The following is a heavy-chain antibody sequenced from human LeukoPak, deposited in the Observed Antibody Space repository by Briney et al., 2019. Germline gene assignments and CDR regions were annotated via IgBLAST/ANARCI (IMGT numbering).Heavy chain of an antibody. Sequence: ASVKVSCKVSGYTLTELSMHWVRQAPGKGLEWMGGFDPEDGETIYAQKFQGRVTMTEDTSTDTAYMELSGLRSEDTAVYYCATDPYCSSTSCYFGWGQGTLVTVSS. D-gene: IGHD2-2*01. V-gene: IGHV1-24*01. J-gene: IGHJ4*02. CDR1: GYTLTELS. CDR3: ATDPYCSSTSCYFG. CDR2: FDPEDGET.